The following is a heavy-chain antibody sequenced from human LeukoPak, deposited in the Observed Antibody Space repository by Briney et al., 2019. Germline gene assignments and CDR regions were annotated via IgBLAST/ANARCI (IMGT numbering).Heavy chain of an antibody. Sequence: PGGSLRLSCAASGFTFSDYYMSWIRQAPGKGLEWVSHISSSGRTIYSADSVKGRFTISRDNAKNSLYLQMNSLRAEDTAVYYCARDLEYYDSSGYSEKMYGGQGTLVTVSS. CDR3: ARDLEYYDSSGYSEKMY. D-gene: IGHD3-22*01. CDR1: GFTFSDYY. CDR2: ISSSGRTI. J-gene: IGHJ4*02. V-gene: IGHV3-11*04.